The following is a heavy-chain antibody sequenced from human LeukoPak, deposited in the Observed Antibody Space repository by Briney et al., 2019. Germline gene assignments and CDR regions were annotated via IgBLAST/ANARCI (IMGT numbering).Heavy chain of an antibody. CDR3: ARDASGDYGDY. Sequence: SVKVSCKASGGTFSSYAISWVRQAPGQGLEWMGRIVPILGIANYAQKFQGRVTITADKSTSTAYMELSSLRSEDTAVYYCARDASGDYGDYWGQGTLVTVSS. D-gene: IGHD4-17*01. V-gene: IGHV1-69*04. CDR1: GGTFSSYA. J-gene: IGHJ4*02. CDR2: IVPILGIA.